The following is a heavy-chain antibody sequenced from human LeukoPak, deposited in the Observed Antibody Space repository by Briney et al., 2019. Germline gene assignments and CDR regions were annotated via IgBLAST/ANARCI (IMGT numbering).Heavy chain of an antibody. J-gene: IGHJ4*02. D-gene: IGHD3-16*01. CDR2: ISGSGGAT. CDR3: AKQVGLGPNFDY. CDR1: GFTFNYYA. V-gene: IGHV3-23*01. Sequence: PGGSLRLSCAASGFTFNYYAMSWVRQAPGKGLEWVSSISGSGGATYYADSVKGRFTISRDNSKNTLHLQMNSLRAEDTAVYYCAKQVGLGPNFDYWGQGTLVTVSS.